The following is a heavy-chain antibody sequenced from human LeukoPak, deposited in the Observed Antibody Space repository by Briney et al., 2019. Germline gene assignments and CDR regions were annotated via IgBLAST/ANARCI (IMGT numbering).Heavy chain of an antibody. CDR3: AKVAHWAGPYYYYYYMDV. J-gene: IGHJ6*03. CDR1: GGSITSSSYY. D-gene: IGHD3-16*01. Sequence: ETLSLTCTVSGGSITSSSYYWGWIRQPPGKGLEWVSAISGSGGSTYYADSVKGRFTISRDNSKNTLYLQMNSLRAEDTAVCYCAKVAHWAGPYYYYYYMDVWGKGTTVTISS. V-gene: IGHV3-23*01. CDR2: ISGSGGST.